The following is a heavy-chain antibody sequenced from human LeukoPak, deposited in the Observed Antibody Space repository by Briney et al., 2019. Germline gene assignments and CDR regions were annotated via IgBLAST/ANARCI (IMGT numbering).Heavy chain of an antibody. Sequence: GGSLRLSCAASGFTFSSYSMNWVRQAPGKVLEWVSSISSSSSYIYYADSVKGRFTISRDNAKNSLYLQMNSLRAEDTAVYYCARDRYDSSGYYIDYWGQGTLVTVSS. D-gene: IGHD3-22*01. J-gene: IGHJ4*02. V-gene: IGHV3-21*01. CDR2: ISSSSSYI. CDR1: GFTFSSYS. CDR3: ARDRYDSSGYYIDY.